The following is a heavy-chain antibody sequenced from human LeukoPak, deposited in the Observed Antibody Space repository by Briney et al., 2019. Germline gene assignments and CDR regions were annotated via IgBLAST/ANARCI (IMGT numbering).Heavy chain of an antibody. V-gene: IGHV4-59*01. CDR1: GGSINSYY. CDR3: VRGFTLFDP. J-gene: IGHJ5*02. Sequence: PSETLSLTCSVSGGSINSYYWSWLRQPPGKGLEWIGQIYYSGSTNYNPSLKSRVTISVDTSKNQFSLNLSSVTAADTALYYCVRGFTLFDPWGQGTLVTVSS. D-gene: IGHD2/OR15-2a*01. CDR2: IYYSGST.